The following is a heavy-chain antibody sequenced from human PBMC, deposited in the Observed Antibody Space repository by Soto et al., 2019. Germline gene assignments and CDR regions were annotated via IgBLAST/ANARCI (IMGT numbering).Heavy chain of an antibody. CDR3: ARDFPSSSSDP. V-gene: IGHV1-69*01. CDR2: IIPIFGTA. Sequence: QVQLVQAGAEVKKPGSSVKVSCKASGGPFSSYAITWVRQAPGQGLEWMGGIIPIFGTANYAQKFQGRVTITADESLTTAYMELSSLRSEDTAVYYCARDFPSSSSDPWGQGTLVTVSS. CDR1: GGPFSSYA. J-gene: IGHJ5*02.